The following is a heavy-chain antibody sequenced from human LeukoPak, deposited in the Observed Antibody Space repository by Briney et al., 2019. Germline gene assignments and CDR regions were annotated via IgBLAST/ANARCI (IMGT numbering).Heavy chain of an antibody. J-gene: IGHJ4*02. Sequence: PGGSLRLSCAASGFTFSSSWVSWVRQAPGKGLEWVANIKQDGSEQYYVDSVKGRFTISRDNAKNSLYLQMNSLRAEDSAFYYCAREYCSGGTCYSPGYWGQGTLVTVSS. V-gene: IGHV3-7*03. CDR1: GFTFSSSW. CDR3: AREYCSGGTCYSPGY. CDR2: IKQDGSEQ. D-gene: IGHD2-15*01.